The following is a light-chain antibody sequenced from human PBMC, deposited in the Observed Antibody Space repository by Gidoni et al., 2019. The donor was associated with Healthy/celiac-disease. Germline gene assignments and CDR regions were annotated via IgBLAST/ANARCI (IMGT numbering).Light chain of an antibody. Sequence: IVLTQSPATLSLSPGERATLSCRASQSVRSYLAWYQQKPGQAPRLLIYDASNRATGIPARFSGSGSGTDFTLTISSLEPEDFAVYYCQQRSNWPPWTFGQGTKVEIK. CDR1: QSVRSY. CDR2: DAS. J-gene: IGKJ1*01. V-gene: IGKV3-11*01. CDR3: QQRSNWPPWT.